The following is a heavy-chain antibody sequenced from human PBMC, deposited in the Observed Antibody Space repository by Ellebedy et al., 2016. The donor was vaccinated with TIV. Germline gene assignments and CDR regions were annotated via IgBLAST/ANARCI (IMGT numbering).Heavy chain of an antibody. D-gene: IGHD3-9*01. CDR2: ISGSGGST. V-gene: IGHV3-23*01. CDR3: ARAAPGGYFDWLLSADDAFDI. CDR1: GFTFSSYA. Sequence: GESLKISXAASGFTFSSYAMSWVRQAPGKGLEWVSVISGSGGSTYYADSVKGRFTISRDNSKNTLYLQMNSLRAEDTAVYYCARAAPGGYFDWLLSADDAFDIWGQGTMVTVSS. J-gene: IGHJ3*02.